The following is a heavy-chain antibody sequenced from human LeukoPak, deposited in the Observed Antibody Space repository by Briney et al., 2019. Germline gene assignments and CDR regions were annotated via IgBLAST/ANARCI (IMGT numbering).Heavy chain of an antibody. V-gene: IGHV4-59*01. Sequence: SETLSLTCTVSGGPMRGYHWSWIRQPPGKGLEWIGHIYYSGGTNYNPSLKSRVTMSVDTSKNQFSLKLNSVTAADTAVYYCAREWGRIAAAGTGWLDPWGQRPLVTVSS. J-gene: IGHJ5*02. CDR3: AREWGRIAAAGTGWLDP. CDR2: IYYSGGT. CDR1: GGPMRGYH. D-gene: IGHD6-13*01.